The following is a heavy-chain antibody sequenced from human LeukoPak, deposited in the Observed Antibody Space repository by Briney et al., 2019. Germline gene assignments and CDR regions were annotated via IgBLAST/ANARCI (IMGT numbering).Heavy chain of an antibody. CDR3: ARALAWGGSSYSYYYMDV. CDR2: INPNSGNA. D-gene: IGHD1-26*01. J-gene: IGHJ6*03. V-gene: IGHV1-8*01. CDR1: GYTFSDYD. Sequence: ASVKVSCKASGYTFSDYDINWVRQATGQGLEWMGWINPNSGNAGYAQKFQGRVTMTRNTSISTAYMELSSLRSEDTAVYYCARALAWGGSSYSYYYMDVGDKGTTVTVSS.